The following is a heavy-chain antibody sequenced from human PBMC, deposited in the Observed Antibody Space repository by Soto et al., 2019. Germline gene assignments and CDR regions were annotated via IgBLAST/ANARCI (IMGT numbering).Heavy chain of an antibody. Sequence: GGSLRLSCAASGFTFSSYAMSWVRQAPGKGLEWVSAISGSGGSTYYADSVKGRFTISRDNSKNTLYLQMNSLGAEDTAVYYCATDFQGVRGVIPPPDWFDPWGQGTLVTVSS. CDR1: GFTFSSYA. CDR3: ATDFQGVRGVIPPPDWFDP. D-gene: IGHD3-10*01. CDR2: ISGSGGST. V-gene: IGHV3-23*01. J-gene: IGHJ5*02.